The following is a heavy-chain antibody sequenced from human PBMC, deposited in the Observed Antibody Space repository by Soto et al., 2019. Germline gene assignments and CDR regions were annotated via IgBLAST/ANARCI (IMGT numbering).Heavy chain of an antibody. CDR3: AKVDPYCSGGSCYPGGRFLY. D-gene: IGHD2-15*01. V-gene: IGHV3-30*18. J-gene: IGHJ4*02. CDR1: GFTFSSYG. Sequence: GGSLRLSCAASGFTFSSYGMHWVRQAPGKGLEWVAVISYDGSNKYYADSVKGRFTISRDNSKNTLYLQMNSLRADDTAVYYCAKVDPYCSGGSCYPGGRFLYCGQGPLVSVSS. CDR2: ISYDGSNK.